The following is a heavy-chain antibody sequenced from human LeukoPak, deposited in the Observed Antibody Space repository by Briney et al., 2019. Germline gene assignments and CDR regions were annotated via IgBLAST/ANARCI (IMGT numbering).Heavy chain of an antibody. V-gene: IGHV4-30-4*08. CDR2: IYYSGST. D-gene: IGHD5-18*01. CDR3: ARVRIQLSGYYFDY. Sequence: SQTLSLTCTVSGGSISSGSYDWSWIRQPPGKGLEWIGYIYYSGSTYYNPSLKSRVTISVDTSKNQFSLKLSSVTAADTAVYYCARVRIQLSGYYFDYWGQGTLVTVSS. J-gene: IGHJ4*02. CDR1: GGSISSGSYD.